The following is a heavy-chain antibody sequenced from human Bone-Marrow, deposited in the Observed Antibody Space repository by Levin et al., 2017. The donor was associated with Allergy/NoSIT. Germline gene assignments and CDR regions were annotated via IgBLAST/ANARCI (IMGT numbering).Heavy chain of an antibody. CDR3: ARDWRGTPYCGGDCPVPNWFDP. CDR1: GGSISSYY. Sequence: SETLSLTCTVSGGSISSYYWSWIRQPPGKGLEWIGYISYSGSTNYNPSLKSRATISVDTSKNQISLKLSSVTTADTALYHCARDWRGTPYCGGDCPVPNWFDPWGQGTLVTVSA. J-gene: IGHJ5*02. D-gene: IGHD2-21*02. CDR2: ISYSGST. V-gene: IGHV4-59*01.